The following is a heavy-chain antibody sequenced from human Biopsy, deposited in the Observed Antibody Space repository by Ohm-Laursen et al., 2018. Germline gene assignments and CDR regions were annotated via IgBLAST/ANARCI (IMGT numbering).Heavy chain of an antibody. D-gene: IGHD4-17*01. Sequence: SVKVSCKASGGTVSRYAISWVRQAPGQGLEWMGGIIPVFGLATYAQRLQGIVSITADTSTNTAYMELSSLRSDDTAVYFCARGLPTEYGDYFSLDYWGQGTLVIVSS. CDR3: ARGLPTEYGDYFSLDY. V-gene: IGHV1-69*10. CDR1: GGTVSRYA. J-gene: IGHJ4*02. CDR2: IIPVFGLA.